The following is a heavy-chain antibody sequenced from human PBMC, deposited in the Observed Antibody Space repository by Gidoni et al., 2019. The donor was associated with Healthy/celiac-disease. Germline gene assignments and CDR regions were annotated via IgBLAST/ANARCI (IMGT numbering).Heavy chain of an antibody. V-gene: IGHV4-34*01. J-gene: IGHJ5*02. CDR1: GGSFSGSY. D-gene: IGHD2-2*01. Sequence: QVQLQQWGAGLLKPSETLSLTCAVYGGSFSGSYWSWIRPPPGKGLEWIGEINHSGSTHYNPSLKSRVTISVDTSKNQFSLKLSSVTAADTAVYYCARGRRDIVVVPAAMVRWDWRFDPWGQGTLVTVSS. CDR2: INHSGST. CDR3: ARGRRDIVVVPAAMVRWDWRFDP.